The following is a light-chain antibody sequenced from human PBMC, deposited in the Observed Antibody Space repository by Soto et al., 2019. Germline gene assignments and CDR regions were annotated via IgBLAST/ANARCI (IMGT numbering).Light chain of an antibody. V-gene: IGLV2-14*01. CDR1: SSDVGGYHY. J-gene: IGLJ1*01. CDR3: SSFTSSSTLYYV. Sequence: QSALTQPASVSGSPGQSITISCTGTSSDVGGYHYVSWYQQHPGKVPKLIIYEVINRPSGVSNRFSGSKSGNTASLTISGLQAEDEADYYCSSFTSSSTLYYVFGTGTKVTVL. CDR2: EVI.